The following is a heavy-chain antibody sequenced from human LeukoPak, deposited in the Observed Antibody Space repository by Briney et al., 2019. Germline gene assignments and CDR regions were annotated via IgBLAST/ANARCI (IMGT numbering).Heavy chain of an antibody. J-gene: IGHJ4*02. CDR2: ISYDGSNK. D-gene: IGHD2-2*01. V-gene: IGHV3-30-3*01. CDR1: GFTFSSYA. Sequence: PGGSLRLSCAASGFTFSSYAMHWVRQAPGKGLEWVAVISYDGSNKYYADSVKGRFTISRDNSKNTLYLQMNSLRAEDTAVYYCARPLRSGSTSCSYDYWGQGTLVTVSS. CDR3: ARPLRSGSTSCSYDY.